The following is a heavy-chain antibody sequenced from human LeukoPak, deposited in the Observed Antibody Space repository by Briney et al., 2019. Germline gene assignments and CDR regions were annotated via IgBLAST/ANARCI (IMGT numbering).Heavy chain of an antibody. CDR1: GYTFTTYD. J-gene: IGHJ3*02. D-gene: IGHD7-27*01. Sequence: ASVKVSCKASGYTFTTYDIDWVRQATGQGLEWMGWMNPNSGNTGYAQKFQGRVTITRDTSASTAYMELSSLRSEDTAVYYCARGLGISPYDAFDIWGQGTMVTVSS. V-gene: IGHV1-8*01. CDR3: ARGLGISPYDAFDI. CDR2: MNPNSGNT.